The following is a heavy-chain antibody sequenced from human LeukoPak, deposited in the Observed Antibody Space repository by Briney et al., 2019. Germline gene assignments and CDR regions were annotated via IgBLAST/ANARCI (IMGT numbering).Heavy chain of an antibody. CDR3: AKEVKAYNSGWDFDY. CDR2: ISYDGSTK. J-gene: IGHJ4*02. CDR1: GFSFSNYG. D-gene: IGHD6-19*01. V-gene: IGHV3-30*18. Sequence: GGSLRLSCAASGFSFSNYGMHWVRQAPGKGLEWVAVISYDGSTKYYADPAKGRFTISRDNSENMLYLQMNSLRAEDTAVYYCAKEVKAYNSGWDFDYWGQGTLVTVSS.